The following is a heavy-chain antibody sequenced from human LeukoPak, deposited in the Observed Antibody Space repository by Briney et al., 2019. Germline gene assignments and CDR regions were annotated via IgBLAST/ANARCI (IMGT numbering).Heavy chain of an antibody. D-gene: IGHD3-22*01. CDR1: GFTFSSYS. J-gene: IGHJ5*02. CDR3: VKDRGYYVLDP. Sequence: TGGSLRLSCAASGFTFSSYSMHWVRQAPGKGLQWVSHIRSDGSTTYCPDSVQGRFNISRDNSQTTLYLQMISLRPADTAVYYCVKDRGYYVLDPWGQGTLVTVSS. V-gene: IGHV3-30*02. CDR2: IRSDGSTT.